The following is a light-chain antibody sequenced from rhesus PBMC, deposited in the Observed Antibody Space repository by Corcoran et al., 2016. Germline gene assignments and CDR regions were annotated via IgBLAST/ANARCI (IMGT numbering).Light chain of an antibody. V-gene: IGKV1-22*01. CDR2: KAS. J-gene: IGKJ1*01. Sequence: DIQMTQSPSSLSASVGDTVTITCRASQSISSWLAWYQQTPGKAPKLLIYKASSLQSGVPSRFSGSGSGTDFTLTISSLQSEDFATYYCQQYSSSPPTFGQGTKVEIK. CDR1: QSISSW. CDR3: QQYSSSPPT.